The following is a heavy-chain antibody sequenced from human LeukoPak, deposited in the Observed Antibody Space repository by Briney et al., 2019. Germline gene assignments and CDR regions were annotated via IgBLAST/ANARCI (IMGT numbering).Heavy chain of an antibody. CDR2: INPNVGSA. V-gene: IGHV1-46*01. J-gene: IGHJ6*02. CDR3: ARDRYCSGSSCFVTYYHGLDV. D-gene: IGHD2-15*01. CDR1: GYTFTSYY. Sequence: ASVKVSCKASGYTFTSYYIHWVRQAPGQGLEWVGIINPNVGSANYAQKFQGRVTMTTDTTTSTVYLELNSLRSEDTAVYYCARDRYCSGSSCFVTYYHGLDVWGQGTTVTVSS.